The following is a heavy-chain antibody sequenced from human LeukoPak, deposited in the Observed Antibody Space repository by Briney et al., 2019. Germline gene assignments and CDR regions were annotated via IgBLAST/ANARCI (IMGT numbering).Heavy chain of an antibody. CDR3: AKKDGSGSWYYYFDH. V-gene: IGHV3-23*01. D-gene: IGHD3-10*01. CDR1: GFTFSSYG. Sequence: GGSLRLSCAASGFTFSSYGVSWVRQAPGKGLEWVSGISSSGSSTYYADSVKGRFTISRDNPKNTLYLQMNSLRVEDTAVYYCAKKDGSGSWYYYFDHWGQGTLVTVSS. CDR2: ISSSGSST. J-gene: IGHJ4*02.